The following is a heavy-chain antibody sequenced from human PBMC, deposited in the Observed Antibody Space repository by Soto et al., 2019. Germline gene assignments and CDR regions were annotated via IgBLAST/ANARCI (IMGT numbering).Heavy chain of an antibody. J-gene: IGHJ5*02. D-gene: IGHD6-19*01. CDR1: GGTFSSYA. CDR3: ARGTYSSLTSAWNGFDP. Sequence: QVQLVQSGAEVKKPGSSVKVSCKASGGTFSSYAISWVRQAPGQGLEWMGGIIPIFGTANYAQKFQGRVTITADESTSTAYMELSSLRSEDTAVYYCARGTYSSLTSAWNGFDPWGQGTLVTVSS. V-gene: IGHV1-69*12. CDR2: IIPIFGTA.